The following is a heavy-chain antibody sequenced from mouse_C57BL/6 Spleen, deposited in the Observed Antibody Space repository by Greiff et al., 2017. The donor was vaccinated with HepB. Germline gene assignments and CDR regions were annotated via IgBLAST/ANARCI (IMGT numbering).Heavy chain of an antibody. D-gene: IGHD4-1*01. CDR2: IYPGDGDT. J-gene: IGHJ1*03. CDR3: AGTGTRGYFDV. CDR1: GYAFSSSW. V-gene: IGHV1-82*01. Sequence: VQLQESGPELVKPGASVKISCKASGYAFSSSWMNWVKQRPGKGLEWIGRIYPGDGDTNYNGKFKGKATLTADKSSSTAYMQLSSLTSEDSAVYYCAGTGTRGYFDVWGTGTTVTVSS.